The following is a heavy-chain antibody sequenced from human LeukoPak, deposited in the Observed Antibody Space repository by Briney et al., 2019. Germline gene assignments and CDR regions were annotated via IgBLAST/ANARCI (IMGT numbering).Heavy chain of an antibody. CDR1: GFTFSSYA. V-gene: IGHV3-30*04. J-gene: IGHJ4*02. CDR2: ISYDGSNK. D-gene: IGHD5-24*01. CDR3: ARDGYNFLFDY. Sequence: GGSLRLSCAASGFTFSSYAMHWVRQAPGKGLEWVAVISYDGSNKYYADSVKGRFTISRDNSKNTLYLQMNRLRAEDTAVYYCARDGYNFLFDYWGQGTLVTVSA.